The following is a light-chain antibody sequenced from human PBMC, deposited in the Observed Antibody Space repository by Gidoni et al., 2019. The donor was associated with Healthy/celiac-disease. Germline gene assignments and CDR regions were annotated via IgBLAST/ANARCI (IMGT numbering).Light chain of an antibody. J-gene: IGKJ1*01. CDR3: QQYNSYSRT. Sequence: DIQMTQSLSTLSASVGARVTITCRASQSISSWLAWYQQKPGTAPKLLIYKASSLESGVPSRFSGSGSGTEFTLTISSLQPDDFATYYCQQYNSYSRTFGQGTKVEIK. CDR2: KAS. CDR1: QSISSW. V-gene: IGKV1-5*03.